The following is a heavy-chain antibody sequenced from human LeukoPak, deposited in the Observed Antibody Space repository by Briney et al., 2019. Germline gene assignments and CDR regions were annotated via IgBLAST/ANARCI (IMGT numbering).Heavy chain of an antibody. D-gene: IGHD5-24*01. CDR1: GGSISSSSYY. CDR2: IYYSGST. Sequence: SETLSLTCTVSGGSISSSSYYWGWIRQPPGKGLEWIGSIYYSGSTYYNPSLKSRVTISVDTSKNQFSLKLSSVTAADTAVYYCARDGWQQLRWGYFDLWGRGTPVTVSS. CDR3: ARDGWQQLRWGYFDL. J-gene: IGHJ2*01. V-gene: IGHV4-39*02.